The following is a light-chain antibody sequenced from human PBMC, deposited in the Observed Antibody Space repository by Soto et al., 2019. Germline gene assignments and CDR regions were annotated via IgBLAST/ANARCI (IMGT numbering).Light chain of an antibody. CDR2: GAS. V-gene: IGKV3-20*01. J-gene: IGKJ5*01. CDR3: QNYRSGHPIT. Sequence: EIVLTQSPGTLSLSPGERATLSCRASQSVSTSYLAWYQQKPGQAPRLLIYGASSRATGIPDRFSGSGSETNLNLTISSPDHEDFALYYCQNYRSGHPITCGQGTRLDNK. CDR1: QSVSTSY.